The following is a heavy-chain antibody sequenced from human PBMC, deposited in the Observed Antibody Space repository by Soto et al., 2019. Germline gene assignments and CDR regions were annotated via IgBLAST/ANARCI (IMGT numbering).Heavy chain of an antibody. Sequence: QEQLVESGGGVVQPGKSLRLSCAASGFTFSDYAMHWIRQAPGKGLEWVAVIWHDGTNKNYAHSVKGRFTTSRDNSKNTLYLQMNSLRAEDTAVYYCARPALLVTTFDYWGQGTLVTVSS. CDR2: IWHDGTNK. CDR1: GFTFSDYA. D-gene: IGHD4-17*01. V-gene: IGHV3-33*01. J-gene: IGHJ4*02. CDR3: ARPALLVTTFDY.